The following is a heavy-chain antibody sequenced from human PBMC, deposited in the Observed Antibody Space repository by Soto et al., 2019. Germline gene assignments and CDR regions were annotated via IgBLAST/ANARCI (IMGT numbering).Heavy chain of an antibody. CDR3: GRGGGSYSFDY. V-gene: IGHV3-23*01. Sequence: EVQLLESGGGLVQPGGSLRLSCEASGFTFSGYAMNWVRQAPGKGLEWVASISGSGTTTYYADSVKGRFTIARDNSKNTLYLQMHSLRAEDTAVYYCGRGGGSYSFDYWGQGTLITVSS. J-gene: IGHJ4*02. D-gene: IGHD3-16*01. CDR2: ISGSGTTT. CDR1: GFTFSGYA.